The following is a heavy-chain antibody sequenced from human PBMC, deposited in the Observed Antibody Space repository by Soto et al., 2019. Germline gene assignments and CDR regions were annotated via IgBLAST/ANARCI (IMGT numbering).Heavy chain of an antibody. CDR3: AREIAARPTYYYYMDV. CDR2: IIPIFGTA. CDR1: GGTFSSYA. D-gene: IGHD6-6*01. Sequence: SVKVSCKASGGTFSSYAISWVRQAPGQGLEWMGGIIPIFGTANYAQKFQGRVTITADKSTSTAYMELSSLRSEDTAVYYCAREIAARPTYYYYMDVWGKGTTVTVSS. V-gene: IGHV1-69*06. J-gene: IGHJ6*03.